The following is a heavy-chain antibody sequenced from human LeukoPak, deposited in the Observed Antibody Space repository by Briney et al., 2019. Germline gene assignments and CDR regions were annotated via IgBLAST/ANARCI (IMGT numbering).Heavy chain of an antibody. Sequence: GGPLRLSCAASGFTFSSYAMSWVRQAPGKGLEWVSAISGSGGSTYYADSVKGRFTISRDNSKNTLYLQMNSLRAEDTAVHYCRGIVVVPAAMSARGWFDPWGQGTLVTVSS. D-gene: IGHD2-2*01. V-gene: IGHV3-23*01. CDR3: RGIVVVPAAMSARGWFDP. J-gene: IGHJ5*02. CDR2: ISGSGGST. CDR1: GFTFSSYA.